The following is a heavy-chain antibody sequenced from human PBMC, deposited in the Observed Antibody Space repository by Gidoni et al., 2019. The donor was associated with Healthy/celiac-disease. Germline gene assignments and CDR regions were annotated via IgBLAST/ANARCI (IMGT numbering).Heavy chain of an antibody. D-gene: IGHD3-3*01. J-gene: IGHJ6*02. Sequence: QVQLVQSGAEVKKPGASVKVSCKAAGYTFTSYGISWVRQAPGQGLEWMGWISAYNGTTNYAQQLQGRVTMTTDTSPSTSYLQLRSLRSADTAVYYCVLTPPIAYAFWSGDYYGMDVWGQGTTVPVSS. CDR1: GYTFTSYG. CDR2: ISAYNGTT. V-gene: IGHV1-18*04. CDR3: VLTPPIAYAFWSGDYYGMDV.